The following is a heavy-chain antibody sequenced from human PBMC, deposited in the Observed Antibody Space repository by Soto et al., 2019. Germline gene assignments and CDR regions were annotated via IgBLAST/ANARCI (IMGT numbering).Heavy chain of an antibody. CDR2: IKEDGSEK. CDR1: GFTFSTYW. J-gene: IGHJ6*02. D-gene: IGHD3-22*01. Sequence: XASLRLSCAASGFTFSTYWMSWVRQAPGKGLEWVANIKEDGSEKYYVDSVEGRFTISRDNAKNSLYLQMTSLRAEDTALYYCARGWGYFDSSGFPYLYAMDVWGQGTTVTVS. V-gene: IGHV3-7*01. CDR3: ARGWGYFDSSGFPYLYAMDV.